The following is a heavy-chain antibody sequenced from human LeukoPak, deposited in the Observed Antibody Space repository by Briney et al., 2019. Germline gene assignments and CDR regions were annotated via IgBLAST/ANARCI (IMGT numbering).Heavy chain of an antibody. CDR1: GGSFRGYY. D-gene: IGHD1-7*01. Sequence: SETLSLTCAVYGGSFRGYYWSWIRQPPGKGLEWIGEINHSGSTNYNPSLKSRVTISVDTSKNQFSLKLSSVTAADTAVYYCARGALDWNYPFDYWGQGTLVTVSS. CDR3: ARGALDWNYPFDY. V-gene: IGHV4-34*01. CDR2: INHSGST. J-gene: IGHJ4*02.